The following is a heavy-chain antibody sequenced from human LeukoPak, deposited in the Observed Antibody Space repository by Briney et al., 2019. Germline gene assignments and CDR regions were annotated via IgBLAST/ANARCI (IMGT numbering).Heavy chain of an antibody. J-gene: IGHJ4*02. CDR1: GGSISSYY. Sequence: KPSETLSLTCTVSGGSISSYYWSWIRQPAGKGLEWIGRIYTSGSTNYNPSLKSRVTISVDTSQNQFYLKLSSVTAADTAVYYCARDGYSGSDALWGQGTLVTVSS. D-gene: IGHD5-12*01. V-gene: IGHV4-4*07. CDR3: ARDGYSGSDAL. CDR2: IYTSGST.